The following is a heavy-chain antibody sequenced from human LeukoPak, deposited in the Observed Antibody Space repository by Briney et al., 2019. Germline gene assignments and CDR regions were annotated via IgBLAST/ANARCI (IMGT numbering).Heavy chain of an antibody. Sequence: PGGSLRLSCTASGFTFGDYAMSWFRQAPGKGLEWVGFIRSKAYGGTTEYAASVKGRFTISRDDSKSIAYLQMNSLKTEDTAVYYCTGGFRGVVVATSHWGQGTLVTVSS. J-gene: IGHJ4*02. CDR2: IRSKAYGGTT. V-gene: IGHV3-49*03. CDR3: TGGFRGVVVATSH. D-gene: IGHD2-15*01. CDR1: GFTFGDYA.